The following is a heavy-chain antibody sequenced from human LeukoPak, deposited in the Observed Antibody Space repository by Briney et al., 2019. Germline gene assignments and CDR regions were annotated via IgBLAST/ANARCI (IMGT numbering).Heavy chain of an antibody. CDR1: GFTFSSYS. V-gene: IGHV3-21*01. D-gene: IGHD2-15*01. CDR2: ISSSSYI. J-gene: IGHJ4*02. Sequence: PGKSLRLSCAASGFTFSSYSMNWVRQAPGKGLEWVSSISSSSYIYYADSVKGRFTISRDNAKNSLYLQMNSLRAEDTAVYYCARASMAVVVAATFDYWGQGTLVTVSS. CDR3: ARASMAVVVAATFDY.